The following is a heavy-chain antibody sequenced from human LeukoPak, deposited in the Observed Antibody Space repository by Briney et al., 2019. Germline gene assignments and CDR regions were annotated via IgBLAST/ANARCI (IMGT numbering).Heavy chain of an antibody. CDR2: INHSGST. J-gene: IGHJ5*02. CDR1: GGSFSGYY. Sequence: SETLSLTCAVYGGSFSGYYWSWIRQPPGKGLEWIGEINHSGSTNYNPSLKSRVTISVDTSMNQFSLKLSSVTAADTAVYYCAREANYDFWNGYWSGVWFDPWGQGTLVTVSS. CDR3: AREANYDFWNGYWSGVWFDP. D-gene: IGHD3-3*01. V-gene: IGHV4-34*01.